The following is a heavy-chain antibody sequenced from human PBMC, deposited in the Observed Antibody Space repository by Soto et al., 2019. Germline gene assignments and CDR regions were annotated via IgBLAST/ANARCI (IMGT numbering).Heavy chain of an antibody. J-gene: IGHJ6*02. D-gene: IGHD3-10*01. CDR1: GGTSSSYA. CDR3: ARALPPITMVRGVPSGYYYGMDV. V-gene: IGHV1-2*04. CDR2: INPNSGGT. Sequence: ASVKVSCKASGGTSSSYAISWVRQAPGQGLEWMGWINPNSGGTNYAQKFQGWVTMTRDTSISTAYMELSRLRSDDTAVYYCARALPPITMVRGVPSGYYYGMDVWGQGTTVTVSS.